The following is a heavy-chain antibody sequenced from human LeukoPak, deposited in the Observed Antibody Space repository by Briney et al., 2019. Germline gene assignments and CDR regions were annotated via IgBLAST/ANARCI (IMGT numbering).Heavy chain of an antibody. CDR3: ARGILTGYYRH. CDR2: IKRDGSDK. V-gene: IGHV3-7*01. J-gene: IGHJ4*02. D-gene: IGHD3-9*01. CDR1: GFTFSNYW. Sequence: PGGSLRLSCAASGFTFSNYWMSWVRQAPGKGLEWVANIKRDGSDKYYVVSVEGRFTISRDNAKNSLFLQMSGLRAEDTAMYYCARGILTGYYRHWGQGTLVTVSS.